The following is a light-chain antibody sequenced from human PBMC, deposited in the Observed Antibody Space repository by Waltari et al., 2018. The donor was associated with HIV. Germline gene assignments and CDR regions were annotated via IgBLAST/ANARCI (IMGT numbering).Light chain of an antibody. CDR3: QQYGSSPNT. CDR1: QSVSSSY. CDR2: GAS. V-gene: IGKV3-20*01. J-gene: IGKJ2*01. Sequence: EMVWTQSPGTRSLSPGERATLSCRASQSVSSSYLALDHPKPGQAPRLLIYGASSRATGIPDRFSGSGSGTDSTLTISRLEPEDFAVYYCQQYGSSPNTFGQGTKLEIK.